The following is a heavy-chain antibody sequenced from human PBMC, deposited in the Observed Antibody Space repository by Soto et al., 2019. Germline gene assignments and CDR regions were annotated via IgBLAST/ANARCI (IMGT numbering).Heavy chain of an antibody. V-gene: IGHV3-21*01. CDR1: GFTFSSYS. Sequence: EVQLVESGGGLVKPGGSLRLSCAASGFTFSSYSMNWVHQAPGKGLEWVASISTVGSHIYYADSMKGRFTVSRDNAENSLYLQMNSLRADDTAVYYCATGHNVVQREDQLDYWGQGTLVTVSS. D-gene: IGHD2-21*01. J-gene: IGHJ4*02. CDR3: ATGHNVVQREDQLDY. CDR2: ISTVGSHI.